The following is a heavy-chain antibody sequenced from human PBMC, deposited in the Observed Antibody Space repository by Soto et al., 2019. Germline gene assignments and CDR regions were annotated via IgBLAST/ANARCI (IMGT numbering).Heavy chain of an antibody. Sequence: SETLSLTCSVSGGSVSSESYYWSWIRQTPGKGLEWIGNVENSGSTKYNHSLKSRVTISVDTSKNQFSLKLSSVTGADTAVYYCARERGDSHWIDPWGQGTLVTVSS. CDR3: ARERGDSHWIDP. V-gene: IGHV4-61*01. J-gene: IGHJ5*02. CDR1: GGSVSSESYY. CDR2: VENSGST. D-gene: IGHD2-21*01.